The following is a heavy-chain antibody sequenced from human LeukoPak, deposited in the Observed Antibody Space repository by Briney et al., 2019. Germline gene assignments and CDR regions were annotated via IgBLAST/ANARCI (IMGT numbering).Heavy chain of an antibody. CDR2: ISWNSGSI. D-gene: IGHD6-19*01. Sequence: QSGGSLRLSCAASGFTFDDYAMLWVRQAPGKGLEWVSGISWNSGSIGYADSVKGRFTISRDNAKNSLYLQMNSLRAEDTALYYCAGGWTPPGPTASIYYFDYWGQGTLVAVSS. J-gene: IGHJ4*02. V-gene: IGHV3-9*01. CDR3: AGGWTPPGPTASIYYFDY. CDR1: GFTFDDYA.